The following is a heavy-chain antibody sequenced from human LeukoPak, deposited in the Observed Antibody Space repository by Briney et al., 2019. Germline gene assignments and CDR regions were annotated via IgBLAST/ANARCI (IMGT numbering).Heavy chain of an antibody. J-gene: IGHJ5*02. V-gene: IGHV3-23*01. CDR1: GFTFSSYA. Sequence: GGSLRLSCAASGFTFSSYAVSWVRQAPGVGLERVSTISGRGGSTFYADSVKGRFTISRDNSKNTLYLQMNSLRADDTAVYYCAKGYYDILTDYFHNWFNPWGQGTLVIVSS. CDR3: AKGYYDILTDYFHNWFNP. D-gene: IGHD3-9*01. CDR2: ISGRGGST.